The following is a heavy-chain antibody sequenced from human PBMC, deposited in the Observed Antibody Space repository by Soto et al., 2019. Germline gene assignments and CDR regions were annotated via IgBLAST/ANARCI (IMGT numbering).Heavy chain of an antibody. D-gene: IGHD1-7*01. CDR1: VFTFSSYA. CDR2: VSGSSGSK. J-gene: IGHJ4*02. Sequence: EVQPLESGGGLVQPGGSLRLSCAASVFTFSSYAMSWVRQAPGKGLEWVSSVSGSSGSKSYADSVKGRFTISRDNSKSTVYLQMNSLRAEDTAVYFCAKDWCSGTTCYCLENWGQGTLVTVSS. CDR3: AKDWCSGTTCYCLEN. V-gene: IGHV3-23*01.